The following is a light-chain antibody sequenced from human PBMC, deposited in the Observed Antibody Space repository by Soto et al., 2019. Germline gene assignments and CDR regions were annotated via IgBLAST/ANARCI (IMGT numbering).Light chain of an antibody. CDR2: GAS. J-gene: IGKJ2*01. CDR3: QQYGGSPPYT. CDR1: QSINSSY. V-gene: IGKV3-20*01. Sequence: LTQSPGTLSLSPGERATISCRASQSINSSYLAWYQHKSGQAPRLLFYGASSRATGIPHRFSGSASGTDFTLTISRLEPEDCGVYYCQQYGGSPPYTFGQGTRLEIK.